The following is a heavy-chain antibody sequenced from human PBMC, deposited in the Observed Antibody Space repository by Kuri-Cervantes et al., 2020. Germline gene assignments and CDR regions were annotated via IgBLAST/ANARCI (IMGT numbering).Heavy chain of an antibody. CDR1: GFTFSSYW. V-gene: IGHV3-49*04. CDR3: TRGNGVIDY. CDR2: IRSKAYGGTT. D-gene: IGHD3-10*01. Sequence: LSLTCAASGFTFSSYWMSWVRQAPGKGLEWVGFIRSKAYGGTTEYAASVKGRFTISRDDSKSIAYLQMNSLKTEDTAVYYCTRGNGVIDYWGQGTLVTVSS. J-gene: IGHJ4*02.